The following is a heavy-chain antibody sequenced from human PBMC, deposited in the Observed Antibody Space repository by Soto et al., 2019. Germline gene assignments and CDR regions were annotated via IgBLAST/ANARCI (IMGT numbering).Heavy chain of an antibody. Sequence: SETLSFTCAVSGGSISSSNWWSWVRQPPGKGLEWIGEISQSGSTNYNPSLKSRVTISVDKSKNQFSLKLTSVTAADTAVYYCAKKVPAAIRVYYFYGLDVWGQGTTVTVSS. CDR2: ISQSGST. CDR1: GGSISSSNW. J-gene: IGHJ6*02. D-gene: IGHD2-2*01. CDR3: AKKVPAAIRVYYFYGLDV. V-gene: IGHV4-4*02.